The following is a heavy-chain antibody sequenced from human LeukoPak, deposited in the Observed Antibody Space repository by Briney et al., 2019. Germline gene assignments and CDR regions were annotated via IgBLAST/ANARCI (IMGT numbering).Heavy chain of an antibody. CDR3: AKGAGGFSYYNWFDP. D-gene: IGHD5-18*01. CDR2: IYYSGST. V-gene: IGHV4-39*07. J-gene: IGHJ5*02. CDR1: GDSISSSSSY. Sequence: SETLSLTCTVSGDSISSSSSYWGWIRQPPGEGLEWIGSIYYSGSTYYNTSLKSRVTISVDTSKNQFSLKLASVTAADTAIYYCAKGAGGFSYYNWFDPWGQGTLVTVSS.